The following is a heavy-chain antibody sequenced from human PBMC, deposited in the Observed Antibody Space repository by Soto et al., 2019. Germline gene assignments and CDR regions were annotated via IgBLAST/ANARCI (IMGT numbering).Heavy chain of an antibody. Sequence: EVQLVESGGGLVQPGGSLRLSCAASGFTFSDHYMDWVRQAPGKGLEWVGRTRNKANSYTTEYAASVKGRFTISRDDSKNSLYLQMNSLKTEDTAVYYCARGPYCSGGSCYGYYGMDVWGQGTTVTVSS. V-gene: IGHV3-72*01. CDR2: TRNKANSYTT. J-gene: IGHJ6*02. D-gene: IGHD2-15*01. CDR3: ARGPYCSGGSCYGYYGMDV. CDR1: GFTFSDHY.